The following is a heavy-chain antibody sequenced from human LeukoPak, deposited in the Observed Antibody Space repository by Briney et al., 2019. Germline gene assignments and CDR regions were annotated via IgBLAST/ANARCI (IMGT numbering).Heavy chain of an antibody. V-gene: IGHV1-18*01. CDR1: GYTFTNYG. Sequence: ASVKVSCKASGYTFTNYGINWVRQAPGLGLEWMGWISAYNGNTNYAQKLQGRVTMTTDTSTSTAYMELRSLRAEDTAVYYCAKAGRVNWNRVGGLDYWGQGTLVTVSS. CDR2: ISAYNGNT. J-gene: IGHJ4*02. D-gene: IGHD1-20*01. CDR3: AKAGRVNWNRVGGLDY.